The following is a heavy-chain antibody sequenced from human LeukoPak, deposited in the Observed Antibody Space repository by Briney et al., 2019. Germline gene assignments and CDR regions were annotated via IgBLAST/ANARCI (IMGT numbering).Heavy chain of an antibody. V-gene: IGHV3-21*01. J-gene: IGHJ4*02. CDR1: GFTFSGYT. CDR3: ARSGDYGDYGSFDY. D-gene: IGHD4-17*01. CDR2: IRSSSTYK. Sequence: MAGVFLRLSCAASGFTFSGYTMNWVRQAPGKGLEWAASIRSSSTYKYYADSVKGRFIISRDNAKNSLYLQMSSLRPEDTAVYYCARSGDYGDYGSFDYWGQGTLVTVSS.